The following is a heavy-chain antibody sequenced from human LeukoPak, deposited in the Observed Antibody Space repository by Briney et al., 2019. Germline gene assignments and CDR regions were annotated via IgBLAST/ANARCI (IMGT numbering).Heavy chain of an antibody. J-gene: IGHJ4*02. V-gene: IGHV3-73*01. D-gene: IGHD3-10*01. CDR1: GFTFSGSA. Sequence: SGGSLRLSCAASGFTFSGSAMHWVRQASGKGLEWVGRIRSKANSYATAYAASVEGRFTISRDDSKNTAYLQMNSLKTEDTAVYYCVIIGQDFDYWGQGTLVTVSS. CDR3: VIIGQDFDY. CDR2: IRSKANSYAT.